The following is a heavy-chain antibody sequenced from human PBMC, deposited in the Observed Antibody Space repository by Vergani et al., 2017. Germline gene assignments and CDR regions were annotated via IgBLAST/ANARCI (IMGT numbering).Heavy chain of an antibody. CDR2: INPNSGGT. Sequence: QVQLVQSGAEVKKPGASVKVSCKASGYTFTGYYMHWVRQAPGQGLEWMGWINPNSGGTNYAQKFQGRVTMTEDTSTDTAYMELSSLRSEDTAVYYCATLMAGTNGWDAFDIWGQGTMVTVSS. J-gene: IGHJ3*02. CDR1: GYTFTGYY. CDR3: ATLMAGTNGWDAFDI. V-gene: IGHV1-2*02. D-gene: IGHD6-19*01.